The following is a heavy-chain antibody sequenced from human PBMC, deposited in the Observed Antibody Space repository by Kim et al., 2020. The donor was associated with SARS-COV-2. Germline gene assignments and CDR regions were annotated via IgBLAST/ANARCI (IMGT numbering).Heavy chain of an antibody. D-gene: IGHD3-10*01. V-gene: IGHV4-34*01. CDR3: ARQGLDNGSAG. CDR2: INHSGST. Sequence: SETLSLTCAVYGGSFSGYYWSWIRQPPGKGLEWIGEINHSGSTNYNPSLKSRVTISVDTSKNQFSLKLSSVTAADTAVYYCARQGLDNGSAGWGQGTLVTVSS. J-gene: IGHJ4*02. CDR1: GGSFSGYY.